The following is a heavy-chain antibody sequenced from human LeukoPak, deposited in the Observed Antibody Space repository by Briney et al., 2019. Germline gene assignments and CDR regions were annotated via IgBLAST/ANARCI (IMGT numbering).Heavy chain of an antibody. V-gene: IGHV3-48*01. CDR3: AREDFWRAYRIDY. Sequence: GSLRLSCAASGFTFSSYTMNWVRQAPGKGLEWVSSISSSSTITHYADSVKGRFTISRDNAKNSLYLQMNGLRAEDTAVYYCAREDFWRAYRIDYWGQGTLVTVSS. J-gene: IGHJ4*02. D-gene: IGHD3-3*01. CDR1: GFTFSSYT. CDR2: ISSSSTIT.